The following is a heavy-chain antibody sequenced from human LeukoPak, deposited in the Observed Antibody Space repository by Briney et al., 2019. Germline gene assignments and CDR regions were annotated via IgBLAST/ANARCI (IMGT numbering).Heavy chain of an antibody. CDR2: IKQDGSEK. D-gene: IGHD3-16*01. Sequence: PGGSLRLSCAASGFTFSSYWMSWVRQAPGKGLEWVANIKQDGSEKYFVDSVKGRFTISRDNAKNSLYLQMNSLRAEDTAVYHCGRDLVSDYYYYYGMDVWGQGTTVTVSS. CDR3: GRDLVSDYYYYYGMDV. V-gene: IGHV3-7*01. J-gene: IGHJ6*02. CDR1: GFTFSSYW.